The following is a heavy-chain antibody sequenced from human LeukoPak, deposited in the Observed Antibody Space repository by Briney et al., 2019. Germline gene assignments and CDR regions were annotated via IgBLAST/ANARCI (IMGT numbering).Heavy chain of an antibody. V-gene: IGHV4-39*01. D-gene: IGHD3-3*02. CDR2: IYYSGNS. Sequence: PSETLSLTCTVSGGSISSDNYYWVWIRQPPGKGLEWIGSIYYSGNSYYNPSLKSRVTISVDTSKNQFSLKLSSVTAADTAVYYCASISDPRSHYYYYMDVWGKGTTVTDSS. J-gene: IGHJ6*03. CDR1: GGSISSDNYY. CDR3: ASISDPRSHYYYYMDV.